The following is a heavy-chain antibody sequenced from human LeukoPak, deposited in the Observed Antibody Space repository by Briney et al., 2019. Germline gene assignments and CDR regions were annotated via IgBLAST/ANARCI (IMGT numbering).Heavy chain of an antibody. J-gene: IGHJ6*02. CDR1: GYTFTGYY. Sequence: ASVKVSCKASGYTFTGYYMHWVRQAPGQGLEWMGWINPNSGGTNYAQKFQSRVTMTRDTSISTAYMELSRLRSDDTAVYYCARGGHPAHYYGGKDVWGQGTTVTVSS. V-gene: IGHV1-2*02. CDR3: ARGGHPAHYYGGKDV. D-gene: IGHD2-2*01. CDR2: INPNSGGT.